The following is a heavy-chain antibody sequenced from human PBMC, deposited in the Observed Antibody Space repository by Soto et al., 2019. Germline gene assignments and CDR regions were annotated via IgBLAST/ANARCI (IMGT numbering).Heavy chain of an antibody. V-gene: IGHV3-30-3*01. Sequence: XGSLRLSCAASGFTFSSYAMHWVRQAPGKGLEWVAVISYDGSNKYYADSVKGRFTISRDNSKNTLYLQMNSLRAEDTAVYYCARETLYYFAYWGQGTLVTVSS. CDR2: ISYDGSNK. J-gene: IGHJ4*02. CDR1: GFTFSSYA. CDR3: ARETLYYFAY.